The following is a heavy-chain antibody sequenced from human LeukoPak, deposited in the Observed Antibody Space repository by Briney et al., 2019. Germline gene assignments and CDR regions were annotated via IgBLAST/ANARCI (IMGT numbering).Heavy chain of an antibody. J-gene: IGHJ3*02. Sequence: ASVKVSCKASGYTFRSYAMNWVRQAPGQGLEWMGWINANTGNPTYAQGFTGRFVFSLDTSVSTAYLQISGLKAEDTAIYYCARVLRPDAFDIWGQGTMVIVSS. D-gene: IGHD2-15*01. V-gene: IGHV7-4-1*02. CDR3: ARVLRPDAFDI. CDR1: GYTFRSYA. CDR2: INANTGNP.